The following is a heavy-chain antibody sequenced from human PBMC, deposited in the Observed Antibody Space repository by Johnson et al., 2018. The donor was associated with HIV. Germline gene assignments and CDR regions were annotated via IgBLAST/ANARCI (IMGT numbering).Heavy chain of an antibody. Sequence: EVHLVESGGGVVRPGGSLRLSCAASGFTFDDYGMSWVRQAPGKGLEWVGRIKSKSDGGTTDYRAPVKGRFTISRDDSKNTLYLQMNSLKPEDTSVYYCTTDVSGGSNHRANDALDIWGQGAMVTVSA. V-gene: IGHV3-15*01. CDR2: IKSKSDGGTT. D-gene: IGHD2-15*01. CDR1: GFTFDDYG. CDR3: TTDVSGGSNHRANDALDI. J-gene: IGHJ3*02.